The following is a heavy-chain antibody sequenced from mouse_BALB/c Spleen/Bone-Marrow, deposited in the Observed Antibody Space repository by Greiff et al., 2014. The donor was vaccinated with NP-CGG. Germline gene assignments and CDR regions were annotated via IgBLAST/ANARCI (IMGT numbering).Heavy chain of an antibody. CDR2: ISNGGGST. D-gene: IGHD3-1*01. J-gene: IGHJ4*01. CDR1: GFTFSSYT. CDR3: ARHVGNPYAMDY. V-gene: IGHV5-12-2*01. Sequence: DVQLVESGGGLVQPGGSLKLSCAASGFTFSSYTMSWVRQTPEKRLEWVAYISNGGGSTYYPDIVKGRFTISRDNAKNTLYLQMSSLKSEDTAMYYCARHVGNPYAMDYWGQGTSVTVSS.